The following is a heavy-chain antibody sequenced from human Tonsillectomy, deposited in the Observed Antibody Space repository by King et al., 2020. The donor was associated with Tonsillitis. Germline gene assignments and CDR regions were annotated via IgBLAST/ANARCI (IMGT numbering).Heavy chain of an antibody. CDR1: GFTFSSYA. CDR2: VSYDGSNK. CDR3: ARDGRERTGDYYCDY. J-gene: IGHJ4*02. V-gene: IGHV3-30-3*01. Sequence: VQLVESGGGVVQPGRSLRLSCEASGFTFSSYAMHWVRQAPGKGLEWVAVVSYDGSNKYYADSVKGRFPISRDNSKNKLYLQMNSLRAEDTAVYYCARDGRERTGDYYCDYWGQGTLVTVSS. D-gene: IGHD7-27*01.